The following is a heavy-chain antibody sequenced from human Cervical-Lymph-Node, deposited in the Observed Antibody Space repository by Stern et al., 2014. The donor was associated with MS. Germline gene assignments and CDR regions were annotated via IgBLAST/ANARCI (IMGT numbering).Heavy chain of an antibody. J-gene: IGHJ4*02. Sequence: QVQLVQSGAEVKKPGASVKVSCKASDYTFTSYGISWVRQAPGQVLEWMGWISGYNGKIDYAQKFQGRVTMTIDISTTTAYMELRSLKSDDTAVYYCARDRWDRVFDYWGQGTLVTVSS. CDR2: ISGYNGKI. CDR1: DYTFTSYG. V-gene: IGHV1-18*01. CDR3: ARDRWDRVFDY. D-gene: IGHD1-26*01.